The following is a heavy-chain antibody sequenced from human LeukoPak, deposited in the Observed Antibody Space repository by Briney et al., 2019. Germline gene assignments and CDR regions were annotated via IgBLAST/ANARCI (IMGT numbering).Heavy chain of an antibody. CDR2: IIPIFGTA. J-gene: IGHJ6*02. D-gene: IGHD3-16*02. V-gene: IGHV1-69*13. CDR3: ARVVSYGMDV. Sequence: ASVKVSCTASGGTFSSYAISWVRQAPGQGLEWMGGIIPIFGTANYAQKFQGRVTITADESTSTAYMELSSLRSEDTAVYYCARVVSYGMDVWGQGTTVTVSS. CDR1: GGTFSSYA.